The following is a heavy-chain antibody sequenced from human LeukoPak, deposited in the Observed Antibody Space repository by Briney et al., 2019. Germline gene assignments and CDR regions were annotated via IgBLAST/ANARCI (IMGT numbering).Heavy chain of an antibody. V-gene: IGHV3-23*01. CDR3: AKVSSLGLRYFGPPDY. Sequence: GGSLRLSCAASGFTFDDYAMHWVRQAPGKGLEWVSAISGSGGSTYYADSVKGRFTISRDNSKNTLYLQMNSLRAEDTAVYYCAKVSSLGLRYFGPPDYWGQGTLVTVSS. J-gene: IGHJ4*02. CDR2: ISGSGGST. CDR1: GFTFDDYA. D-gene: IGHD3-9*01.